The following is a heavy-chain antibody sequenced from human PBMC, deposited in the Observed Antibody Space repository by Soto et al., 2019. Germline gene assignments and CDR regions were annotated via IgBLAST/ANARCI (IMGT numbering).Heavy chain of an antibody. D-gene: IGHD6-19*01. Sequence: GGSLRLSCAASGFTFSSYSMNWVRQAPGKGLEWVSSISSSSSYIYYADSVKGRFTISRDNAKNSLYLQMNSLRAEDTAVYYCARDEGYSSGWYAGADYWGQGTLVTVSS. V-gene: IGHV3-21*01. J-gene: IGHJ4*02. CDR3: ARDEGYSSGWYAGADY. CDR1: GFTFSSYS. CDR2: ISSSSSYI.